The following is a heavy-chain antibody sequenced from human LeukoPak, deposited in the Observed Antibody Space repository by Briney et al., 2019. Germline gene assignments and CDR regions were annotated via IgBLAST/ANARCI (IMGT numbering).Heavy chain of an antibody. D-gene: IGHD5-18*01. V-gene: IGHV3-15*01. CDR1: GFTFSNAW. CDR2: IKSKTDGGTT. CDR3: TPLALDTAMVTSPYYFDY. Sequence: GGSLRLSCAASGFTFSNAWMSWVRQAPGKGLEWVGRIKSKTDGGTTDYAAPVKGRFTISRDDSKNTLYLQMNSLKTEDTAVYYCTPLALDTAMVTSPYYFDYWGQGTLVTVSS. J-gene: IGHJ4*02.